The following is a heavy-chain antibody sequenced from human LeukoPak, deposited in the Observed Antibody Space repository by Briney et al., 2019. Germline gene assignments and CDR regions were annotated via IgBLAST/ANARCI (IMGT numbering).Heavy chain of an antibody. CDR1: GFTVSSNY. CDR3: ARVGNWNGLGDYYYYMDV. Sequence: PGGSLRLSCAASGFTVSSNYMSWVRQAPGKGLEWVSVIYSGGSTYYADSVKGRFTISRDNSKNTLYLQMNSLRAEDTALYYCARVGNWNGLGDYYYYMDVWGKGTTVTVSS. J-gene: IGHJ6*03. V-gene: IGHV3-66*01. CDR2: IYSGGST. D-gene: IGHD1-1*01.